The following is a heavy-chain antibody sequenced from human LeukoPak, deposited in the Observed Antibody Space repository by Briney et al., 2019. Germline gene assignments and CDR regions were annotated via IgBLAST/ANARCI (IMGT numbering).Heavy chain of an antibody. CDR3: ALSWSWRNWFDP. J-gene: IGHJ5*02. Sequence: ASVKVSCKASGYTFTSYGISRVRQAPGQGLEWMGWISAYNGNTNYAQKLQGRVTMTTDTSTSTAYMELRSLRSDDTAVYYCALSWSWRNWFDPWGQGTLVTVSS. V-gene: IGHV1-18*01. CDR1: GYTFTSYG. D-gene: IGHD3-3*01. CDR2: ISAYNGNT.